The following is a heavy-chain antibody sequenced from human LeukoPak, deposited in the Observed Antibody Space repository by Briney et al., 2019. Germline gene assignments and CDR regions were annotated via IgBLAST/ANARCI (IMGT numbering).Heavy chain of an antibody. CDR2: ISSGSVYI. CDR3: ARDLDPSSSPFPYYFDY. CDR1: RFTFSDYS. V-gene: IGHV3-21*01. J-gene: IGHJ4*02. D-gene: IGHD6-6*01. Sequence: GGSLRLSCAASRFTFSDYSMNWVRQAPGKGLQWVASISSGSVYIYYADSMKGRFTISRDNAKNSLYLQMNSLRAVDTAVYYCARDLDPSSSPFPYYFDYWGQGTLVTVSS.